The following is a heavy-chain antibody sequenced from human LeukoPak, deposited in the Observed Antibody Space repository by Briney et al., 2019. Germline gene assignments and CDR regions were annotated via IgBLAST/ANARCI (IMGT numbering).Heavy chain of an antibody. Sequence: SETLSLTCTVSGGSISSSSYYWSWIRQPPGKGLEWIGEINHSGSTNYNPSLKSRVTISVDTSKNQFSLKLSSVTAADTAVYYCARVSSSWYQDWYFDLWGRGTLVTVSS. CDR3: ARVSSSWYQDWYFDL. D-gene: IGHD6-13*01. J-gene: IGHJ2*01. CDR2: INHSGST. V-gene: IGHV4-39*07. CDR1: GGSISSSSYY.